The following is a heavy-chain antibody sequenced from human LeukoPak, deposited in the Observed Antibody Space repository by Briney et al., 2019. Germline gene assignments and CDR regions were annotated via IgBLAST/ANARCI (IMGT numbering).Heavy chain of an antibody. CDR2: ISYNGNDK. J-gene: IGHJ3*02. V-gene: IGHV3-30*18. CDR3: AKEVDSFDM. Sequence: GGSLRLSCAASGFTFSSYAMHWVPQAPGKGLEWVPFISYNGNDKLYADSVKGRFTISRDNSKNMLFLQMNSLRAEDRVVYYCAKEVDSFDMWGQGRMVGVCS. CDR1: GFTFSSYA.